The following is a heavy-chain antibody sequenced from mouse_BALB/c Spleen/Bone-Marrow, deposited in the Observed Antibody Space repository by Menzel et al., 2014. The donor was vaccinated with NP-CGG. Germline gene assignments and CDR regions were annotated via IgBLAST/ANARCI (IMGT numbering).Heavy chain of an antibody. J-gene: IGHJ4*01. CDR3: ARGRDYVNSYDAMDY. Sequence: DSGGGFMKTGGSLKLSCAASRFTFSSYDMSWVRQTPEKRLEWVASISSGGSTYYPDSVKGRFTISIANARHILXMQMSSLRAEDTAMYYCARGRDYVNSYDAMDYWGQRTTASISS. V-gene: IGHV5-6-5*01. CDR2: ISSGGST. D-gene: IGHD1-1*01. CDR1: RFTFSSYD.